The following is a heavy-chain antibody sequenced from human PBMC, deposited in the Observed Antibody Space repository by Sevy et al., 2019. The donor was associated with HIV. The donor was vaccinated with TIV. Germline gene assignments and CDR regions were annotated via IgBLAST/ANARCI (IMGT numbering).Heavy chain of an antibody. D-gene: IGHD1-1*01. CDR1: GFSLSTSGGG. CDR2: IYWKDDK. Sequence: SGPTLAKPTQTLTLSCTFSGFSLSTSGGGVGWMRQSPGKALDWRALIYWKDDKRYSQSQKSRLDIIKETAKNQVVLTMTNVDPVDTATYYCGHSFLDRGLNGFDVWGQGTTVTVSS. J-gene: IGHJ6*02. CDR3: GHSFLDRGLNGFDV. V-gene: IGHV2-5*01.